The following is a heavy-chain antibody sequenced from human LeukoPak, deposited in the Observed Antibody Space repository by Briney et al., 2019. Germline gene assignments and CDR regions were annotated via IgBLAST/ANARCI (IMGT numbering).Heavy chain of an antibody. J-gene: IGHJ6*03. CDR2: ISSSGSTI. V-gene: IGHV3-11*04. Sequence: LSLTCTVSGGSISTTGYYWGWIRQPPGKGLEWVSYISSSGSTIYYADSVKCRFTISRDNAKNSLYLQMNSLRAEDTAVYYCAKDKGDSGYGGSYYYMDVWGKGTTVTVSS. CDR3: AKDKGDSGYGGSYYYMDV. D-gene: IGHD5-12*01. CDR1: GGSISTTGYY.